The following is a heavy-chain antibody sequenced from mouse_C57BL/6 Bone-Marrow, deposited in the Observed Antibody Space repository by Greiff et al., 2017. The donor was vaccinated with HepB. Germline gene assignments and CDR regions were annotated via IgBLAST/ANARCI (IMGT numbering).Heavy chain of an antibody. V-gene: IGHV1-81*01. CDR2: IYPRSGNT. CDR1: GYTFTSYG. J-gene: IGHJ2*01. Sequence: QVQLQQSGAELARPGASVKLSCKDSGYTFTSYGISWVKQRTGQGLEWIGEIYPRSGNTYYNEKFKGKATLTADKSSSTAYMELRSLTSEDSAVYFCARGDFATERVDYWGQGTTLTVSS. CDR3: ARGDFATERVDY. D-gene: IGHD1-1*01.